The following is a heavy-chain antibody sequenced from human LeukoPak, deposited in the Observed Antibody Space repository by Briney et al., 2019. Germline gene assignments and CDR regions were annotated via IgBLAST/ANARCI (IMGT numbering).Heavy chain of an antibody. J-gene: IGHJ6*02. D-gene: IGHD4-17*01. V-gene: IGHV4-61*08. CDR1: GGSIGSGGYY. Sequence: SQTLSLTCTVSGGSIGSGGYYWSWIRQHPGKGLEWIGYIYFSGTTNINPSLKSRVTISVDMSKNQFSLKLSSVTAADTAVYYCAREDPQTTVPEGLDVWGQGTTVTVSS. CDR3: AREDPQTTVPEGLDV. CDR2: IYFSGTT.